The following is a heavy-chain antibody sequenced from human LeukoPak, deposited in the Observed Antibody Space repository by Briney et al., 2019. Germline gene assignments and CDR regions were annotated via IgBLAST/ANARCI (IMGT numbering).Heavy chain of an antibody. CDR3: AKEQYYDFWSGTDY. CDR1: GFRFNTYW. V-gene: IGHV3-23*01. D-gene: IGHD3-3*01. Sequence: PGGSLRLSCAASGFRFNTYWMSWVRQAPGKGLEWVSAISGSGGSTYYADSVKGRFTISRDNSKNTLYLQMNSLRAEDTAVYYCAKEQYYDFWSGTDYWGQGTLVTVSS. J-gene: IGHJ4*02. CDR2: ISGSGGST.